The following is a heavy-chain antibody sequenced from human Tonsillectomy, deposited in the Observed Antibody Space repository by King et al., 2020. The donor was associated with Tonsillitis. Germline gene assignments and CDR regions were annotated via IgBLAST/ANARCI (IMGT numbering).Heavy chain of an antibody. Sequence: VQLVESGGGLVQSGGSLRLSFAASGFTFNTYAMSWVRQAPGKGLEWVSSITTRGGSTYYAESVKGRFTISRDNSKNTLYLQMNSLRAEDTALYYCAKDLTRIESAFDIWGQGTTVTVSS. CDR3: AKDLTRIESAFDI. CDR2: ITTRGGST. J-gene: IGHJ3*02. CDR1: GFTFNTYA. D-gene: IGHD1-14*01. V-gene: IGHV3-23*04.